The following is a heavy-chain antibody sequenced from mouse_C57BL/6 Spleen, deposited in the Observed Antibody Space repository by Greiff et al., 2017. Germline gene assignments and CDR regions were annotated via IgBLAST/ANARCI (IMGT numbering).Heavy chain of an antibody. D-gene: IGHD2-2*01. J-gene: IGHJ2*01. V-gene: IGHV1-18*01. CDR1: GYTFTDYN. CDR2: INPNNGGT. Sequence: VQLQQSGPELVKPGASVKIPCKASGYTFTDYNMDWVKQSHGKSLEWIGDINPNNGGTIYNQKFKGKATLTVDKSSSTAYMELRSLTSEDTAVYYCARFYYGYDKGYYFDYWGQGTTLTVSS. CDR3: ARFYYGYDKGYYFDY.